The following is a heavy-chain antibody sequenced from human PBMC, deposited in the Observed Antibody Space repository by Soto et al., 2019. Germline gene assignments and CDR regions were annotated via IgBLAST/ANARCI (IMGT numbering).Heavy chain of an antibody. V-gene: IGHV3-48*02. CDR3: ARFFGSGFDY. J-gene: IGHJ4*02. D-gene: IGHD6-19*01. CDR1: GFTFSTDS. CDR2: ISTSGATR. Sequence: EVQLVESGGGLVQPGGSLRLSCVASGFTFSTDSMNWVRQAPGKGLEWVAHISTSGATRYYADSVKGRFTISRDNAKTSLYLEMDSLRNEDTAVYYCARFFGSGFDYWGQGTLVTVSS.